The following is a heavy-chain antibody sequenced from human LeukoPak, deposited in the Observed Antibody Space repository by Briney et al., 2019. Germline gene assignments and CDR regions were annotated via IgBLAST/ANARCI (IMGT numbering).Heavy chain of an antibody. J-gene: IGHJ4*02. V-gene: IGHV3-30*03. CDR2: ISSDGTNK. D-gene: IGHD3-3*02. Sequence: GGSLRLSCAASGFTFSSYAMHWVRQAPGKGLEWVAFISSDGTNKYYADSVKGRFTISRDNSRNTPYLQMNSLRPEDTAVFYCARDLALGGYDYWGQGTLVTVS. CDR1: GFTFSSYA. CDR3: ARDLALGGYDY.